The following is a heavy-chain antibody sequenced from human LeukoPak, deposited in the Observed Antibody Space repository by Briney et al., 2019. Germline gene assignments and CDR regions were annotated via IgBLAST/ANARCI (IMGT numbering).Heavy chain of an antibody. J-gene: IGHJ4*02. CDR3: AKDQGIAAAGTVGDY. V-gene: IGHV3-23*01. Sequence: TGGSLRLSCAASGFTFNSYVMNWVRQAPGKGLEWVSAISGSGGSTYYADSVKGRFTISRDNSKNTLYLQMNSLRAEDTAVYYCAKDQGIAAAGTVGDYWGQGTLVTVSS. D-gene: IGHD6-13*01. CDR1: GFTFNSYV. CDR2: ISGSGGST.